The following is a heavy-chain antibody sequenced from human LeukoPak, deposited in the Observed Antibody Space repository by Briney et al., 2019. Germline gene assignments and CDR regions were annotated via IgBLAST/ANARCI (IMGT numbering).Heavy chain of an antibody. CDR3: AKDRGYSGYDRENYFDY. Sequence: GGSLRLSCAASGFTFDDYTMHWVRQAPGKGLEWVSLISWDGGSTYYADSVKGRFTISRDNSKNSLYLQMNSLRTEDTALYYCAKDRGYSGYDRENYFDYWGQGTLVTVSS. V-gene: IGHV3-43*01. J-gene: IGHJ4*02. D-gene: IGHD5-12*01. CDR1: GFTFDDYT. CDR2: ISWDGGST.